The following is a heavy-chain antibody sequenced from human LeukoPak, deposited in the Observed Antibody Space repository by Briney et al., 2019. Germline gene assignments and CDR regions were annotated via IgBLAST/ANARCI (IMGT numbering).Heavy chain of an antibody. Sequence: SETLSLTCTVSGGSISSGSYYWSWIRQPAGKGLEWIGRIYTGGSTNYNPSLKSRVTMSVDTSKNQFSLKLSSVTAADTAVYYCARATYSGYDWDFDYWGQGTLVTVSS. D-gene: IGHD5-12*01. V-gene: IGHV4-61*02. CDR2: IYTGGST. CDR3: ARATYSGYDWDFDY. CDR1: GGSISSGSYY. J-gene: IGHJ4*02.